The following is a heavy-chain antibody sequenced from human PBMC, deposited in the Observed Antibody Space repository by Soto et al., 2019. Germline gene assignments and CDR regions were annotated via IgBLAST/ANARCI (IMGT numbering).Heavy chain of an antibody. CDR2: VNPILSMS. V-gene: IGHV1-69*02. J-gene: IGHJ4*02. CDR1: GDTFSFYT. Sequence: QVQLVQSGAEVKKPGSSVKVSCKASGDTFSFYTINWVRQAPGLGLEWMGRVNPILSMSNYAQKLQGRVTMTTDNFTSTAYMELRSLRSEDTAFYYCATSYGSGYRAFDYWGQGALVTVSS. CDR3: ATSYGSGYRAFDY. D-gene: IGHD3-10*01.